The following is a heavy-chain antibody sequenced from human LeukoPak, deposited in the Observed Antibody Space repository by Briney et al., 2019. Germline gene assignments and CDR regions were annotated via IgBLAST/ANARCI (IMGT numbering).Heavy chain of an antibody. Sequence: GGSLRLSCAASGFSFSSYGMHWVRQVPGKGLEWVAVISYDGSNEYYADSVKGRFTISRDNSKNTLYLQMNRLRVEDTAIYYCAKGQELDDGVFDSWGQGTLVTVSS. CDR1: GFSFSSYG. CDR2: ISYDGSNE. J-gene: IGHJ4*02. D-gene: IGHD1-1*01. V-gene: IGHV3-30*18. CDR3: AKGQELDDGVFDS.